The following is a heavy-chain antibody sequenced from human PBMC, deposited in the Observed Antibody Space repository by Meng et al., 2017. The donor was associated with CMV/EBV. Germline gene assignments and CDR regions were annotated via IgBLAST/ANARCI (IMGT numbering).Heavy chain of an antibody. D-gene: IGHD2-2*02. CDR2: ISAYNGNT. Sequence: ASVNVPCKASGYTFTSYGISWVRQAPGQGLEWMGWISAYNGNTNYAQKLQGRVTMTTDTPTSTAYMELRILRSDDTAVYYCARDSTAAIPNPFDYWGQGTLVTVSS. CDR3: ARDSTAAIPNPFDY. CDR1: GYTFTSYG. J-gene: IGHJ4*02. V-gene: IGHV1-18*01.